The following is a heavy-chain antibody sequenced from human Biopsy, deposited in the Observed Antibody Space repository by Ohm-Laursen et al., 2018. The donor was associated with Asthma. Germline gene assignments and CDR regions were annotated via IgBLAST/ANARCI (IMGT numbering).Heavy chain of an antibody. CDR2: ISPIFGRV. Sequence: ASVKVSCKVSGYTFSNYAISWVRQAPGQGLEWMGGISPIFGRVNYAQKFEGRATITADLFTRTAYMELSSLRSDDTAVYYCARPDPGRPIVYYYYGMDVWGQGTTVTVYS. V-gene: IGHV1-69*13. CDR1: GYTFSNYA. CDR3: ARPDPGRPIVYYYYGMDV. J-gene: IGHJ6*02. D-gene: IGHD1-26*01.